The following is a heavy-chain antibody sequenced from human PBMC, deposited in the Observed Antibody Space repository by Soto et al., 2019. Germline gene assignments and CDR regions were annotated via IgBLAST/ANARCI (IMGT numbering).Heavy chain of an antibody. J-gene: IGHJ4*02. Sequence: GASVKVSCKASGYTFTSYYMHWVRQAPGQGLEWMGIINPSGGSTSYAQKFQGRVTMTRDTSTSTVYMELSSLRSEDTAVYYCARADSGDYGGSLYDYWGQGTLVTVSS. CDR2: INPSGGST. D-gene: IGHD4-17*01. V-gene: IGHV1-46*01. CDR3: ARADSGDYGGSLYDY. CDR1: GYTFTSYY.